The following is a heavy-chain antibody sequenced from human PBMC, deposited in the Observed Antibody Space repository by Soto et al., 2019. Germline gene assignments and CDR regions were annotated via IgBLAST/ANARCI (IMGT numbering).Heavy chain of an antibody. Sequence: QVQLVQSGAEVKKPGASVKVSCKASGYTFTSYAMHWVRQAPGQRLEWMGWINAGNGNTKYSQKFQGRVTITRDTSASTAYMELSSLRSEDTAVNYCARGGQWLPCDYWGQGTLVTVSS. V-gene: IGHV1-3*01. D-gene: IGHD6-19*01. CDR2: INAGNGNT. J-gene: IGHJ4*02. CDR1: GYTFTSYA. CDR3: ARGGQWLPCDY.